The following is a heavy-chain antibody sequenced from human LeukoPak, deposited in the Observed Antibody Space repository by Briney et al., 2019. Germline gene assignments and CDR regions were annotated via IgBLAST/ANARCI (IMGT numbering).Heavy chain of an antibody. CDR2: IIPIFGTA. D-gene: IGHD3-22*01. CDR3: ASPEKYYYDSSGPFDY. CDR1: GGTFSSYA. J-gene: IGHJ4*02. V-gene: IGHV1-69*13. Sequence: AASVKVSCKASGGTFSSYAISWARQAPGQGLEWMGGIIPIFGTANYAQKFQGRVTITADESTSTAYMELSSLRSEDTAVYYCASPEKYYYDSSGPFDYWGQGTLVTVSS.